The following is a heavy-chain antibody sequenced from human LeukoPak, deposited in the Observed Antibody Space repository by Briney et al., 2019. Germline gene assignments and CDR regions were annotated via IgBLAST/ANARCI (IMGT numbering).Heavy chain of an antibody. CDR1: GYTFTSYG. CDR3: ARGRVGATKADY. J-gene: IGHJ4*02. V-gene: IGHV1-18*01. CDR2: ISAYNGST. Sequence: ASVKVSCKASGYTFTSYGISWVRQAPGQGVEWMGWISAYNGSTNYAQKLQGRVTMTTDTSTSTAYMELRSLRSDDTAVYYCARGRVGATKADYWGQGTLVTVSS. D-gene: IGHD1-26*01.